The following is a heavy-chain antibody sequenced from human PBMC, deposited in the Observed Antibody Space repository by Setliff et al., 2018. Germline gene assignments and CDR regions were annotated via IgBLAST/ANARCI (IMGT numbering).Heavy chain of an antibody. V-gene: IGHV4-4*07. CDR3: ARVDFTMIQGVIGH. CDR1: GGSISSYY. D-gene: IGHD3-10*01. CDR2: IYTSGST. Sequence: PSETLSLTCTVSGGSISSYYWSWIRQPAGKGLEWIGRIYTSGSTNYNPSLKSRVTISVDKSKNQFSLKLSSVTAADTAVYYCARVDFTMIQGVIGHWGQGTLVTVSS. J-gene: IGHJ1*01.